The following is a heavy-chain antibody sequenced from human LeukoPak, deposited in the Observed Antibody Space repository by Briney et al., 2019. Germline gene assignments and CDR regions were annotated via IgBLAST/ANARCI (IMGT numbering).Heavy chain of an antibody. V-gene: IGHV1-2*02. CDR3: ARVSRPMEPIDF. J-gene: IGHJ4*02. CDR2: INPYSGVT. Sequence: ASVKVSCKASGYTFSGHYIHWIRQAPGQGLEWMGWINPYSGVTNYAQNFQGRVTMTRDTSIKKVYMELSRLISDDTAVYFCARVSRPMEPIDFWGQGTLVTVSS. CDR1: GYTFSGHY. D-gene: IGHD1-26*01.